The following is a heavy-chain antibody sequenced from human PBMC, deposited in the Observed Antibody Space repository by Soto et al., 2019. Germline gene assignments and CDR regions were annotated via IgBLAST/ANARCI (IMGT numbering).Heavy chain of an antibody. Sequence: SETLSLTCTVSGGSISSTSYYWVWIRQPPGKGLERIGSFYYSGSTYYNPSLKNRVTISVDTSEIQISLKLRSVTAADTAVYYCATQEVGGSYVYTFDPWGQGTLVTVS. D-gene: IGHD1-26*01. CDR3: ATQEVGGSYVYTFDP. J-gene: IGHJ5*02. CDR2: FYYSGST. V-gene: IGHV4-39*01. CDR1: GGSISSTSYY.